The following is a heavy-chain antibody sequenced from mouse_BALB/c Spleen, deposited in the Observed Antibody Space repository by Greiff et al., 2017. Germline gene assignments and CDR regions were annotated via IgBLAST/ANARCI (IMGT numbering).Heavy chain of an antibody. J-gene: IGHJ4*01. D-gene: IGHD3-3*01. CDR3: TRGDADY. CDR1: GYTFTSYW. Sequence: KQPGSELVRPGASVKLSCKASGYTFTSYWMHWVKQRPGQGLEWIGNIYPGSGSTNYDEKFKSKATLTVDTSSSTAYMQLSSLTSEDSAVYYCTRGDADYWGQGTSVTVSS. V-gene: IGHV1S22*01. CDR2: IYPGSGST.